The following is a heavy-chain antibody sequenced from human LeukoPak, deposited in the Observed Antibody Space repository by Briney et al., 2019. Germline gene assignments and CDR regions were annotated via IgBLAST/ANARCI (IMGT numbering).Heavy chain of an antibody. CDR2: IFYSGST. J-gene: IGHJ3*02. D-gene: IGHD6-13*01. V-gene: IGHV4-59*01. Sequence: SETLSLTCTVSGGSISSYYWSWIRQPPGKGLEWIGYIFYSGSTNYNPSLKSRVTISVDTSKNQFSLKLSSVTAADTAVYYCARDYSPGIAAPAFDIWGQGTMVTVSS. CDR1: GGSISSYY. CDR3: ARDYSPGIAAPAFDI.